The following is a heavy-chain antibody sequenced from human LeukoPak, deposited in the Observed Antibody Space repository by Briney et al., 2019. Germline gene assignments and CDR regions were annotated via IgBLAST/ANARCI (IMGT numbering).Heavy chain of an antibody. Sequence: PGGSLRLSCTSWGFTFGDYAMSWFRQAPGKGLEWVGFIRSKAYGGTTEYAASVKGRFTISRDDSKSIAYLQMNSLKTEDTAVYYCTRGYCSGGSCYSPFDYWGQGTLVTVSS. D-gene: IGHD2-15*01. CDR3: TRGYCSGGSCYSPFDY. V-gene: IGHV3-49*03. CDR1: GFTFGDYA. CDR2: IRSKAYGGTT. J-gene: IGHJ4*02.